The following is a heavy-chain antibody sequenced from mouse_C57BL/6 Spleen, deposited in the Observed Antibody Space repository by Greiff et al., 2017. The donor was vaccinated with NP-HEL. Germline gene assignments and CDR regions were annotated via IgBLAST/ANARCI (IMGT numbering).Heavy chain of an antibody. D-gene: IGHD1-1*01. J-gene: IGHJ4*01. V-gene: IGHV5-6*01. CDR3: ARQGVVATGSMDY. Sequence: EVQLQQSGGDLVKPGGSLKLSCAASGFTFSSYGMSWVRQTPDKRLEWVATISSGGSYTYYPDSVKGRFTISRDNAKNTLYLQMSSLKSEDTAMYYCARQGVVATGSMDYWGQGTSVTVSS. CDR2: ISSGGSYT. CDR1: GFTFSSYG.